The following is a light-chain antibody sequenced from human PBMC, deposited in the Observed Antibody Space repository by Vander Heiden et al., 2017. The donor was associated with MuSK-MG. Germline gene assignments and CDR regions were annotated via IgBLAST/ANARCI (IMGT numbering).Light chain of an antibody. CDR3: CSYAGSRAVI. V-gene: IGLV2-23*01. J-gene: IGLJ2*01. CDR2: EGS. CDR1: SSDVGTYNF. Sequence: QSALTQPASVSGSPGQSITISCTGTSSDVGTYNFVSWYQQYPGKAPKLMIYEGSNRPSGVSNRFSGSKSANTASRTISGLQAEDEADYYCCSYAGSRAVIIGGGTRLTVL.